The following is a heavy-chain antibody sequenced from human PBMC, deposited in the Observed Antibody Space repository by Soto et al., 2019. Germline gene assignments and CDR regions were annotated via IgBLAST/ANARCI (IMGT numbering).Heavy chain of an antibody. Sequence: RGESLKISCEGSGYSFTSFRINWVRQIPGKGLEWMGRINPTDSYAEYSPSFQGHVTISIDKSVNTAYLQWSSLKASDTAVYYCARQMTSQLDYWGQGTLVTVSS. V-gene: IGHV5-10-1*01. CDR1: GYSFTSFR. J-gene: IGHJ4*02. CDR2: INPTDSYA. D-gene: IGHD2-21*02. CDR3: ARQMTSQLDY.